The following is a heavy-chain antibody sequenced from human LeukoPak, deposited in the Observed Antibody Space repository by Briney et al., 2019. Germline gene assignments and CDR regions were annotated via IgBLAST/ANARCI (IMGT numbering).Heavy chain of an antibody. CDR1: GFTFSSYA. V-gene: IGHV3-64*01. CDR3: ARGSRIQLWSRSRDGLMGCYFDY. D-gene: IGHD5-18*01. J-gene: IGHJ4*02. Sequence: GGSLRLSCAASGFTFSSYAMHWVRQAPGKGLEYVSAISSNGGSTYYANSVKGRFTISRDNSKNTLYLQMGSLRAEDMAVYYCARGSRIQLWSRSRDGLMGCYFDYWGQGTLVTVSS. CDR2: ISSNGGST.